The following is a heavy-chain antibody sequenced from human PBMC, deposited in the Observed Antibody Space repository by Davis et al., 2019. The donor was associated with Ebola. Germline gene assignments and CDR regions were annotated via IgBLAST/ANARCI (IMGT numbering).Heavy chain of an antibody. CDR2: ISYDGSNK. CDR1: GFTFSSYA. CDR3: ARDDTSNYYYYGMDV. J-gene: IGHJ6*02. V-gene: IGHV3-30-3*01. Sequence: PGGSLRLSCAASGFTFSSYAMHWVRQAPGKGLEWVAVISYDGSNKYYADSVKGRFTISRDNSKNTLYLQMNSLRAEDTAVYYCARDDTSNYYYYGMDVWGQGTTVTVSS.